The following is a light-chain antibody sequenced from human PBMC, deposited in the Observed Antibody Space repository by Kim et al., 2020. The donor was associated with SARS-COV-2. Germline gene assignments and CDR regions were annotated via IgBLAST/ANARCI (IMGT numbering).Light chain of an antibody. Sequence: GQWVTISCSGSSSNIAKNSVSWYQQFPRTVPKLLIYDNNNRPSGIPDRFSGSKSGTSATLGITGLQTGDEADYYCGAWDSSLSGVVFGGGTQLTVL. J-gene: IGLJ2*01. CDR2: DNN. CDR1: SSNIAKNS. CDR3: GAWDSSLSGVV. V-gene: IGLV1-51*01.